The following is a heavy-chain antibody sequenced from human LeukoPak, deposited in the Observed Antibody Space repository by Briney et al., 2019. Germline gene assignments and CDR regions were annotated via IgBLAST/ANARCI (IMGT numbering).Heavy chain of an antibody. CDR3: AVSPGATLDH. D-gene: IGHD1-26*01. CDR2: MNSGGSIT. V-gene: IGHV3-74*01. J-gene: IGHJ4*02. CDR1: GFTFSSSW. Sequence: PGGSLRLSCAASGFTFSSSWMHWVRQSPGKGLVWLSRMNSGGSITRYADSVKGRFTISRDNAKNTLYLQMDSLRVEDTGLYYCAVSPGATLDHWGQGTLVTVSS.